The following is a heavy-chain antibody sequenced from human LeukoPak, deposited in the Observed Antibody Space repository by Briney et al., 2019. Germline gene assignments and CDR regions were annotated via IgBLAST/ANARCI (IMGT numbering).Heavy chain of an antibody. CDR1: GFTFSTYS. J-gene: IGHJ6*03. CDR3: ARSAPAAAGTGPMDV. V-gene: IGHV3-21*01. Sequence: GGSLRLSCSASGFTFSTYSMSWVRQAPGKGLEWVSSISSSSTSTNYADSVKGRFTISRDNGKNSLYLQMNSLRAEGTTVYYCARSAPAAAGTGPMDVWGKGTTVTVSS. CDR2: ISSSSTST. D-gene: IGHD6-13*01.